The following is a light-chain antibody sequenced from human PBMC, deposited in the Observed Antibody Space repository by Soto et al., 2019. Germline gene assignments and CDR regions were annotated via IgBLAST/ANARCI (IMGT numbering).Light chain of an antibody. Sequence: QSALTQPASVSGSPGQSITISCTGTSSDVVGYNYVSWYQQRPGKAPKFMIYDVSSRPSGVSNRFSGSKSGNTASLTISGLQAEDEADYYCCSYTTSNTRQIVFGTGTKVTVL. CDR1: SSDVVGYNY. V-gene: IGLV2-14*03. CDR2: DVS. J-gene: IGLJ1*01. CDR3: CSYTTSNTRQIV.